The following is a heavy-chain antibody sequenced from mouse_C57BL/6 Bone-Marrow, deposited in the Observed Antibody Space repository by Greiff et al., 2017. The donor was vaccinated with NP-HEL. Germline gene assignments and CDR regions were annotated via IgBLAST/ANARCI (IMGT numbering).Heavy chain of an antibody. V-gene: IGHV1-7*01. J-gene: IGHJ3*01. D-gene: IGHD2-3*01. CDR2: INPSSGYT. CDR1: GYTFTSYW. Sequence: QVHVKQSGAELAKPGASVKLSCKASGYTFTSYWMHWVKQRPGQGLEWIGYINPSSGYTKYNQKVKDKATLTADKSTSTAYMQLSSLTYEDSSFYYCTHDGYWFADWGQGTLVTVSA. CDR3: THDGYWFAD.